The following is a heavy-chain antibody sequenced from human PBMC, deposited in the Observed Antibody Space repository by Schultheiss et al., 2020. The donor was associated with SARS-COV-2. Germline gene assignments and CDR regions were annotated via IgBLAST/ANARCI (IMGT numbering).Heavy chain of an antibody. CDR2: IYSGGST. CDR3: ARDRTYYYAFDL. V-gene: IGHV3-66*01. CDR1: GFTFISYE. J-gene: IGHJ2*01. Sequence: GGSLRLSCAASGFTFISYEMNWVRQAPGKGLEWVSVIYSGGSTYYADSVKGRFTISRDNSKNTLYLQMNSLRAEDTAVYYCARDRTYYYAFDLWGRGTLVTVSS. D-gene: IGHD3-10*01.